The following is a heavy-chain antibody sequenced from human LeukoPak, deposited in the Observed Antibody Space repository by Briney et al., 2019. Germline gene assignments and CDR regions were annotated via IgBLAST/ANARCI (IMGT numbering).Heavy chain of an antibody. Sequence: GSLRLSCAASGFTFSSYAMSWVRQAPGKGLEWVSAISGSGGSTYYADSVKGRFTISRDNSKNTLYLQMNSLRAEDTAVYYCASSRGFLEWLLGNLDYWGQGTLVTVSS. J-gene: IGHJ4*02. V-gene: IGHV3-23*01. D-gene: IGHD3-3*01. CDR2: ISGSGGST. CDR3: ASSRGFLEWLLGNLDY. CDR1: GFTFSSYA.